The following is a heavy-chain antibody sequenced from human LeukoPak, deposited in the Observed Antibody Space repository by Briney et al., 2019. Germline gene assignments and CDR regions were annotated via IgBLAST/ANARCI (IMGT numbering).Heavy chain of an antibody. D-gene: IGHD6-19*01. CDR2: ISAYNGNT. Sequence: ASVKVSCKASGYTFTSYGISWVRQAPGQGLEWMGWISAYNGNTNYAQKLQGRVTMTTDTSTSTAYMGLRSLRSDDTAVYYCARVGQWLVRGAFDIWGQGTMVTVSS. CDR1: GYTFTSYG. J-gene: IGHJ3*02. CDR3: ARVGQWLVRGAFDI. V-gene: IGHV1-18*04.